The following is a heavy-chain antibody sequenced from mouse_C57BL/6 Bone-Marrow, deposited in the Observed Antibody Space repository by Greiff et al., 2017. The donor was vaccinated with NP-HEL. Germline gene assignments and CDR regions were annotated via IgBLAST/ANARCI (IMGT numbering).Heavy chain of an antibody. CDR2: IYPRSGNT. Sequence: VQLQQSGAELARPGASVKLSCKASGYTFTSYGISWVKQRTGQGLEWMGKIYPRSGNTYYNEKFKGKATLTADKSSSTAYMELRSLTSEDSAVYFCSRKRSTMITNYWGQGTTLTVSS. D-gene: IGHD2-4*01. J-gene: IGHJ2*01. V-gene: IGHV1-81*01. CDR1: GYTFTSYG. CDR3: SRKRSTMITNY.